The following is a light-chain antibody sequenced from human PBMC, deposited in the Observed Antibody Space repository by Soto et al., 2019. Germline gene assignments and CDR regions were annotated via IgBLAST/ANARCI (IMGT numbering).Light chain of an antibody. V-gene: IGKV3-20*01. Sequence: EIVLTQSPGTLSLSPGERATLSCRASQSISSSSLAWYQQKPGQAPRLLICGASSRATGIPDRFSVSGSGKDFTLSIRSLEPEDFALYYCHYGNSPPWTFGQGNKVEIX. J-gene: IGKJ1*01. CDR3: HYGNSPPWT. CDR2: GAS. CDR1: QSISSSS.